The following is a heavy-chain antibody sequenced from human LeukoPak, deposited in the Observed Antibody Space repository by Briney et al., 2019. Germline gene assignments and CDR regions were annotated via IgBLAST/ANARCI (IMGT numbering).Heavy chain of an antibody. J-gene: IGHJ3*02. Sequence: GASVQFSCKASGDPFSTNDINWVRQATGQGLEWMGWMNPNSGNTGSTQKFQGRVTMTRNISISTAYMELTNLRSEDTAVYYCARVTAAGTWTFDIWGQGTTVSVSS. CDR1: GDPFSTND. V-gene: IGHV1-8*01. CDR3: ARVTAAGTWTFDI. D-gene: IGHD6-13*01. CDR2: MNPNSGNT.